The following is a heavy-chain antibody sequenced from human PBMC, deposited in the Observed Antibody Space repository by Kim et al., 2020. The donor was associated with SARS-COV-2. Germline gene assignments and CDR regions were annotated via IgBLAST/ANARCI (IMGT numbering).Heavy chain of an antibody. Sequence: TYYADSVKGRLTISRDNSKNTQYLQMNRLRVEDTAGYYCAKGAHMLTLGDWGQGTLVTVSS. CDR2: T. J-gene: IGHJ4*02. V-gene: IGHV3-23*01. CDR3: AKGAHMLTLGD. D-gene: IGHD3-16*01.